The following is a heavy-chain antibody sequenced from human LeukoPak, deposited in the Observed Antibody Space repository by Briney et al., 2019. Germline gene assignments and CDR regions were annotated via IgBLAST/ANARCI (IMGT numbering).Heavy chain of an antibody. CDR1: GGSISSYY. V-gene: IGHV4-59*01. D-gene: IGHD6-6*01. Sequence: SETLSLTCTVSGGSISSYYWSWIRQPPGKGLEWIGYIYYSGSTNYNPSLKSRVTISVDTSKNQFSLKLSSVTAADTAVYYCARVPIAARDNYYYYMDVWGKGTTVTVSS. J-gene: IGHJ6*03. CDR3: ARVPIAARDNYYYYMDV. CDR2: IYYSGST.